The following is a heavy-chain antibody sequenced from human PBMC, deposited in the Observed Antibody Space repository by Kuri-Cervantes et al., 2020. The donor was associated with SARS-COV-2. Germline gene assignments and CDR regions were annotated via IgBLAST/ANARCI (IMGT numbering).Heavy chain of an antibody. Sequence: GGSLRLSCAASGFTFSSYAMSWVRQAPGKGLEWVSAISGSGGSTYYADSVKGRFTISRDNSKNTLYLQMNSLRAEDTAVYYCAKDRGYSYGYGYFDYWGQGNRVNGAS. J-gene: IGHJ4*02. CDR2: ISGSGGST. CDR3: AKDRGYSYGYGYFDY. CDR1: GFTFSSYA. V-gene: IGHV3-23*01. D-gene: IGHD5-18*01.